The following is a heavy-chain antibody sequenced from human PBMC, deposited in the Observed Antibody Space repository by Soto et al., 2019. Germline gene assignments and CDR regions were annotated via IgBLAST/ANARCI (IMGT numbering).Heavy chain of an antibody. CDR3: ARGLINDFWSGPALRYYYYGMDV. D-gene: IGHD3-3*01. CDR1: GGSFSGYY. CDR2: INHSGST. J-gene: IGHJ6*02. Sequence: SETLSLTCAVYGGSFSGYYWSWIRQPPGKGLEWIGEINHSGSTNYNPSLKSRVTISVDTSKNQFSLKLSSVTAADTAVYYCARGLINDFWSGPALRYYYYGMDVWGQGTTVTVS. V-gene: IGHV4-34*01.